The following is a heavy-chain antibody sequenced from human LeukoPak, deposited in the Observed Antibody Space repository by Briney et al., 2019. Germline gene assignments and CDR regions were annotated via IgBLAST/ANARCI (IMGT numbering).Heavy chain of an antibody. D-gene: IGHD2-15*01. Sequence: PGGSLRLSCTTSGFTFGDYAMSWVRQAPGKGLEWVAVIWYDGSKKYYADSVKGRFTISRDNSKNTLDLQMNSLRAEDTAVYYCARETPSADAAFDYWGQGTLVTVSS. CDR3: ARETPSADAAFDY. V-gene: IGHV3-33*01. CDR1: GFTFGDYA. CDR2: IWYDGSKK. J-gene: IGHJ4*02.